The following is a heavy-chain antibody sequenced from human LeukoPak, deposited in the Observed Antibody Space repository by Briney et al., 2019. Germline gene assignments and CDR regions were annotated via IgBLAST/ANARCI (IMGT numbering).Heavy chain of an antibody. V-gene: IGHV3-23*01. CDR3: AKDPSGCSSTSCYGGTAFDI. D-gene: IGHD2-2*01. Sequence: LSGGSLRLSCAASGFTFSSYAMSWVRQAPGKGLEWVSAISGSGGSTYYADSVKGQFTISRDNSKNTLYLQMNSLRAEDTAVYYCAKDPSGCSSTSCYGGTAFDIWGQGTMVTVSS. J-gene: IGHJ3*02. CDR1: GFTFSSYA. CDR2: ISGSGGST.